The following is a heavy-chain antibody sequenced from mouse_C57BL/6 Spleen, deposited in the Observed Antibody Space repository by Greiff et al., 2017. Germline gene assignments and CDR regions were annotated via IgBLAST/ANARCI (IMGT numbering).Heavy chain of an antibody. J-gene: IGHJ3*01. Sequence: QVQLQQSGPGLVAPSQSLSISCTVSGFSLTSYGVDWVRQPPGKGLEWLGVIWGGGSTNYNSALMSSLSISKDNSKNHVFLKMNSLQTDDNAMYYCAKQGPRGAWFAYWGQGTLVTVSA. D-gene: IGHD3-3*01. CDR2: IWGGGST. CDR3: AKQGPRGAWFAY. CDR1: GFSLTSYG. V-gene: IGHV2-9*01.